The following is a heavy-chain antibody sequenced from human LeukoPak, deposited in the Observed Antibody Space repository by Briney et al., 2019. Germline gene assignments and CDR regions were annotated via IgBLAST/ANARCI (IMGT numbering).Heavy chain of an antibody. CDR1: GFTFSSYG. J-gene: IGHJ6*02. CDR3: ARDRPMDV. CDR2: ISYDGSNK. V-gene: IGHV3-30*03. Sequence: GGSLRLSCAASGFTFSSYGMHWVRQAPGKGLEWVAVISYDGSNKYYADSVKGRFTISRDNSKDTLYLQMNSLRAEDTAVYYCARDRPMDVWGQGTTVTVSS.